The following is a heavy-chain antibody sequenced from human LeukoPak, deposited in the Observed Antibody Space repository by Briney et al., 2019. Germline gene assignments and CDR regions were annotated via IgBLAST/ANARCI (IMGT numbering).Heavy chain of an antibody. CDR1: GYSISSGYY. Sequence: PSETLSLTCTVSGYSISSGYYWGWIRQPPGKGLEWIGSIYHSGSTYYNPSLKSRVTISVDTSKNQFSLKLSSVTAADTAVYYCARVSGYGWDDYYYYMDVWGKGTTVTVSS. CDR3: ARVSGYGWDDYYYYMDV. D-gene: IGHD3-16*01. CDR2: IYHSGST. J-gene: IGHJ6*03. V-gene: IGHV4-38-2*02.